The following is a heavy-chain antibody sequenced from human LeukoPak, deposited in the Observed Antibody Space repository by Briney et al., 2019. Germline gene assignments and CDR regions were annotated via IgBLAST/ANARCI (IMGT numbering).Heavy chain of an antibody. CDR1: GGSISSSNW. J-gene: IGHJ4*02. D-gene: IGHD3-10*01. V-gene: IGHV4-4*02. CDR3: VVTKMNYYDSGSPQFDS. Sequence: SGTLSLTCAVSGGSISSSNWWSWVRQPPGKGLEWIGEIYHSGSTNYNPSLKSRVSMSVDTSKNQFSLKLSSVTAADTAVYFCVVTKMNYYDSGSPQFDSWGQGTLVTVSS. CDR2: IYHSGST.